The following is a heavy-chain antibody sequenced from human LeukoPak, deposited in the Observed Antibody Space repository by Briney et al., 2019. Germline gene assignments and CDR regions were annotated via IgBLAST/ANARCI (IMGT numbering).Heavy chain of an antibody. V-gene: IGHV1-69*04. CDR1: GGTFSSYA. J-gene: IGHJ3*02. CDR2: IIPILGIA. D-gene: IGHD3-3*01. CDR3: AKVAEIFGVVRDGFDI. Sequence: ASVKVSCKASGGTFSSYAISWVRQAPGQGLEWMGRIIPILGIANYAQKFQGRVTITADKSTSTAYMELSSLRSEDTAVYYCAKVAEIFGVVRDGFDIWGQGTMVTVSS.